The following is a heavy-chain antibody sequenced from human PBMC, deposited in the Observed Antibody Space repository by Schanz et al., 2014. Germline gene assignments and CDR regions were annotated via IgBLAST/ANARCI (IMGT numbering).Heavy chain of an antibody. J-gene: IGHJ5*02. V-gene: IGHV3-33*01. CDR2: IWYDGSKK. Sequence: QAQLVESGGGVVQPGRSLRLSCVASGFNISTYGMHWVRQAPGKGLEWVAVIWYDGSKKYYADSVKGRFTISRDSSKNTLDLQMNSLRAEDTAVYYCVGGQNWFDPWGQGTLVTVSS. D-gene: IGHD2-15*01. CDR3: VGGQNWFDP. CDR1: GFNISTYG.